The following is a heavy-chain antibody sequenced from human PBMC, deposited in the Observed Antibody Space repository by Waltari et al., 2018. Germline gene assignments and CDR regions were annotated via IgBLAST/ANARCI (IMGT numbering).Heavy chain of an antibody. D-gene: IGHD2-15*01. CDR1: GFTFGDYA. V-gene: IGHV3-49*03. CDR3: TRDDCSGGSCYSRFDY. J-gene: IGHJ4*02. CDR2: ISSRAYGGTT. Sequence: EVQLVESGGGLVQPGRSLRISCTASGFTFGDYAMSWFRQAPGKGLEWVGFISSRAYGGTTEYAASVKGRFTISRDDSKSIAYLQMNSLKTEDTAVYYCTRDDCSGGSCYSRFDYWGQGTLVTVSS.